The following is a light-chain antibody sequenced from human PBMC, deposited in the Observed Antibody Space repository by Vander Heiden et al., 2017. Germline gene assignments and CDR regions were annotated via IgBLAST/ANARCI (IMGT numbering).Light chain of an antibody. CDR3: QQYSNWPHT. CDR2: GAS. J-gene: IGKJ2*01. CDR1: QSVSSK. Sequence: IVMTQSPATLSVSPGESAPLSCRASQSVSSKLVWYQHKPGQAPRLLIDGASTRATGIPARFSASGSGTEFTLSISSLQSEDFAVYYCQQYSNWPHTLGQGTTLEIK. V-gene: IGKV3-15*01.